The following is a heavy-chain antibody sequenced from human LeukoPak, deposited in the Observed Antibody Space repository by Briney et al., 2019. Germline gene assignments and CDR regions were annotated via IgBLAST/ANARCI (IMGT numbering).Heavy chain of an antibody. J-gene: IGHJ6*03. CDR2: IFTSGIT. V-gene: IGHV4-4*07. CDR3: GRGTSGEKYNPLGDIDG. Sequence: SETLSLTCTVSGGSISIYYWNWIRQPAGKGLEWIGRIFTSGITNYNPSLKSRVTMSVDTSKNQFSLNLSSVIAAATAIYYCGRGTSGEKYNPLGDIDGLGKGATVT. D-gene: IGHD1-14*01. CDR1: GGSISIYY.